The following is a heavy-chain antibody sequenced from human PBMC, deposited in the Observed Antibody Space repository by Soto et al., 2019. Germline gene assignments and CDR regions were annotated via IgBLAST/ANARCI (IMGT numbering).Heavy chain of an antibody. V-gene: IGHV3-48*03. CDR3: ARGSMVRGISQRFDY. J-gene: IGHJ4*02. D-gene: IGHD3-10*01. CDR2: ISSSGSTI. CDR1: GFTFSSYE. Sequence: SLRLSCAASGFTFSSYEMNWVRQAPGKGLEWVSYISSSGSTIYYADSVKGRFTISRDNAKNSLYLQMNSLRAEDTAVYYCARGSMVRGISQRFDYWGQGTLVTVSS.